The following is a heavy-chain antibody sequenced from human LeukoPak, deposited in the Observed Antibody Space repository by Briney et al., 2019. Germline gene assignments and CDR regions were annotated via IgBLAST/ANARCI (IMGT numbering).Heavy chain of an antibody. CDR1: GFTFRNYA. J-gene: IGHJ4*02. D-gene: IGHD2-8*02. CDR2: ISGSGGST. V-gene: IGHV3-23*01. Sequence: PGGSLRLSCAASGFTFRNYAMTWVRQAPGKGLGWVSTISGSGGSTYYAASVKGRFTISRDNSENTLYLQMNSLRAEDTAIYYCAKDWSRGFDYWGQGTLVTVSS. CDR3: AKDWSRGFDY.